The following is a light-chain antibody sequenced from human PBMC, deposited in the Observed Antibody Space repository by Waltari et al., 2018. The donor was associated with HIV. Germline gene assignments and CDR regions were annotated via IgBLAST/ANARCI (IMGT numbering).Light chain of an antibody. J-gene: IGLJ3*02. CDR1: YPDVGRYNY. V-gene: IGLV2-14*03. CDR3: CSYTVTGTLNWV. Sequence: QSALTQPASVSGSPGQSITISCTGTYPDVGRYNYVSWYQQHPGKAPRLLIYEVTNRPSGVSNRFSGSKSGNTASLTISGLQVEDEAVYYCCSYTVTGTLNWVFGGGTKLTVL. CDR2: EVT.